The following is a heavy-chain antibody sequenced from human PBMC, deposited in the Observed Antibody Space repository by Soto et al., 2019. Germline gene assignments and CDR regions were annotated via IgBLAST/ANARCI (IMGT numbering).Heavy chain of an antibody. D-gene: IGHD3-9*01. CDR3: AKDDKGLRYFDWLFTPPLSDYGMDV. J-gene: IGHJ6*02. Sequence: GGSLRLSCAASGFTFSSYAMSWVRQAPGKGLEWVSAISGSGGSTYYADSVKGRFTIPRDNSKNTLYLQMNSLRAEDTAVYYCAKDDKGLRYFDWLFTPPLSDYGMDVWGQGTTVTVSS. CDR2: ISGSGGST. CDR1: GFTFSSYA. V-gene: IGHV3-23*01.